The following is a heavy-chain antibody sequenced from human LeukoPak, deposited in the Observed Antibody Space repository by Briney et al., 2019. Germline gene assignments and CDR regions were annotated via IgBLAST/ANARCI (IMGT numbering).Heavy chain of an antibody. D-gene: IGHD5-18*01. CDR2: IYYSGTT. CDR3: ARPGTAYWPDAFDI. V-gene: IGHV4-39*07. J-gene: IGHJ3*02. Sequence: SETLSLTCTVSGGSIPISTYYWGWVRQPPGTGLEWIGSIYYSGTTKYNPSLKSRVTISVDTSKNQFSLKLSSVTAADTAVYYCARPGTAYWPDAFDIWGQGTMVTVSS. CDR1: GGSIPISTYY.